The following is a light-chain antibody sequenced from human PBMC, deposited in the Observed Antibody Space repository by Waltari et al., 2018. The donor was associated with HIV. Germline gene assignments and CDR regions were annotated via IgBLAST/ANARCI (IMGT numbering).Light chain of an antibody. V-gene: IGKV3-11*01. Sequence: EIVLTQSPATLYLSPGERATLSCRASQSVSSSLAWYQQKPGQAPRLLIYDASNRATGIPARFSGSGSGTDFTLTISSLGPEDFAVYYCQQRSNWPPLTFGGGTKVEIK. J-gene: IGKJ4*01. CDR2: DAS. CDR3: QQRSNWPPLT. CDR1: QSVSSS.